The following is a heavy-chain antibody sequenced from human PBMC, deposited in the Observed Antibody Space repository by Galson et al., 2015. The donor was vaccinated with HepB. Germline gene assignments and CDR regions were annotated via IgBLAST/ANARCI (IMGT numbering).Heavy chain of an antibody. D-gene: IGHD6-13*01. J-gene: IGHJ4*02. V-gene: IGHV3-74*01. Sequence: SLRLSCAASGFTFSRYWMHWVRQVPGKGLVWVSRISSDGSRTRYADSVKGRFTISRDNANNTLYLEINSVRVEDTAVYNCARESRMSITSPGSLDYWGQGTLVTVSS. CDR1: GFTFSRYW. CDR2: ISSDGSRT. CDR3: ARESRMSITSPGSLDY.